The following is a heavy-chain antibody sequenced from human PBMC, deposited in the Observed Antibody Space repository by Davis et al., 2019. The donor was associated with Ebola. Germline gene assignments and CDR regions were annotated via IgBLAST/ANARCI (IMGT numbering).Heavy chain of an antibody. CDR1: GHTLTHSA. Sequence: ASVKVSCKISGHTLTHSAIHWVRQAPGKGLQWVGGFHSEDGEMIYDQNFQGRVTMTEDTSTETAYMKLSRLRSDDTAIYYCATEGCNYHDTNSHLDYWGRGTLVTVSS. CDR3: ATEGCNYHDTNSHLDY. D-gene: IGHD5-24*01. CDR2: FHSEDGEM. V-gene: IGHV1-24*01. J-gene: IGHJ4*02.